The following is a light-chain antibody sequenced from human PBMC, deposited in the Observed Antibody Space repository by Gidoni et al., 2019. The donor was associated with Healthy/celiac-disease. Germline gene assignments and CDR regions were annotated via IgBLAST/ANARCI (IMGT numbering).Light chain of an antibody. J-gene: IGLJ3*02. CDR1: RRHSSYT. Sequence: QLVLTQSPSASASLGASVKLTCTLRRRHSSYTIAWHQQQPEKGPRFLMNLKSDGSHNKGDGIPARFSGSSSGAERYLTISSLQSEDEADYYCQTWGTGIRVFGGGTKLTVL. CDR2: LKSDGSH. CDR3: QTWGTGIRV. V-gene: IGLV4-69*01.